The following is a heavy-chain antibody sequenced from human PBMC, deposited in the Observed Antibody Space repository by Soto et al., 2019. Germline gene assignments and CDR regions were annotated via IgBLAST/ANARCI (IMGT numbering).Heavy chain of an antibody. CDR3: ARDRVTMRVVNGMDV. J-gene: IGHJ6*02. V-gene: IGHV3-74*01. Sequence: EVQLVESGGGLVQPGGSLRLSCAASGFTFSSYWMHWVRQAPGKGLVWVSRINSDGSSTSYADSVKGRFTISRDNAKNTLYLQMNSLRAEDTAVYYCARDRVTMRVVNGMDVGGQGTTVTVSS. CDR2: INSDGSST. D-gene: IGHD3-22*01. CDR1: GFTFSSYW.